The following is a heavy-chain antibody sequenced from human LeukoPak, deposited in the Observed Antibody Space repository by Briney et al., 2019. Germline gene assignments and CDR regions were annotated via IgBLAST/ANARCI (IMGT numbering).Heavy chain of an antibody. D-gene: IGHD4-17*01. J-gene: IGHJ4*02. CDR2: INPNSGGT. CDR3: ARAHTADYGDCLDY. Sequence: GASVKVSCKASGYTFTSYYMHWVRQAPGQGLEWMGWINPNSGGTNYAQKFQGRVTMTRDTSISTAYMELSRLRSDDTAVYYCARAHTADYGDCLDYWGQGTLVTVSS. CDR1: GYTFTSYY. V-gene: IGHV1-2*02.